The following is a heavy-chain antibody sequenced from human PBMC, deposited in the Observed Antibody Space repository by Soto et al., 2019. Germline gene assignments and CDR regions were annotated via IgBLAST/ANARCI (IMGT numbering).Heavy chain of an antibody. J-gene: IGHJ5*02. CDR3: ARVVRGVVYWFDP. Sequence: HLVQSGPQVKKPGASVSVSCKTPGDTFTNFGLSWVRQAPGQGLEWVGWIATYNSNRKYAQKFQGSLSLTTDTSTSTAYMELGSLIYDDMAVYYCARVVRGVVYWFDPWGQGTLVTVSS. D-gene: IGHD3-10*01. V-gene: IGHV1-18*03. CDR1: GDTFTNFG. CDR2: IATYNSNR.